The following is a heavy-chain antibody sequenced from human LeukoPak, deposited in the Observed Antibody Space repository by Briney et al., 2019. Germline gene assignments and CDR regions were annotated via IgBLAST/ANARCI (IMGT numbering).Heavy chain of an antibody. CDR2: SK. Sequence: GGSLRLSCAASGFTFDEYAMHWVRQAPGKGLEWVSGSKGYAGSVKGRFTISRDNAKNSLYLQMNSLRAEDTAVYYCARDSTWEPGAFDYWGQGTLVTVSS. J-gene: IGHJ4*02. V-gene: IGHV3-9*01. CDR1: GFTFDEYA. D-gene: IGHD1-26*01. CDR3: ARDSTWEPGAFDY.